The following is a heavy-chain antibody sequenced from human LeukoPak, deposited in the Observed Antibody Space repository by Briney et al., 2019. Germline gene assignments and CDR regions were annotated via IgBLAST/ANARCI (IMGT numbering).Heavy chain of an antibody. CDR1: GFTFSSYG. Sequence: GGSLRLSCAASGFTFSSYGMHWVRQAPGKGLEWVAFIRYDGSNKYYADSVKGRFTISRDNSKNTLYLQMNSLRAEDTAVYYCAKDKARLRGSGYYFDYWGQGTLVTVSS. D-gene: IGHD4-17*01. V-gene: IGHV3-30*02. J-gene: IGHJ4*02. CDR2: IRYDGSNK. CDR3: AKDKARLRGSGYYFDY.